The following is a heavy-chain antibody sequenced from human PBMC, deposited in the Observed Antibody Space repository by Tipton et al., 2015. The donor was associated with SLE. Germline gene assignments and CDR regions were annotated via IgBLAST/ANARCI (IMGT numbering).Heavy chain of an antibody. CDR3: AREVYSGSYYYYYGMDV. V-gene: IGHV1-18*01. CDR2: ISTYNANT. J-gene: IGHJ6*02. D-gene: IGHD3-10*01. Sequence: QLVQSGAEVKKPGSSVKVSCKASGGTFSNYAISWVRQAPGQGLEWMGWISTYNANTHYAQKLQGRVTMTTYTSTSTAYMELRSLRSDDTAVYYCAREVYSGSYYYYYGMDVWGQGTTVTISS. CDR1: GGTFSNYA.